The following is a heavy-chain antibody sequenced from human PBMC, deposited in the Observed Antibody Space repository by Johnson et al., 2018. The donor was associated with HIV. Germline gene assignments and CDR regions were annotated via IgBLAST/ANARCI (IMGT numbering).Heavy chain of an antibody. Sequence: VHLVESGGGLVQPGGSLRVSCTASGFTFDEYGMSWVRQAPGKGLEWVSGITWNGGTTGYADSVKGLFTISRDNAKNSLYLQMSSLRLEDTALYYCVKDSLEEDAFDFWGQGTMVTVSA. CDR2: ITWNGGTT. V-gene: IGHV3-20*04. CDR3: VKDSLEEDAFDF. CDR1: GFTFDEYG. J-gene: IGHJ3*01.